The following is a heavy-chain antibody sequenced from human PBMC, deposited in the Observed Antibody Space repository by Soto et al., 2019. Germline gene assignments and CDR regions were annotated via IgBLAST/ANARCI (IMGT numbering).Heavy chain of an antibody. Sequence: QVQLVESGGGVVQPGRSLRLSCAASGFTFSSYAMHWVRQAPGKGLEGVAVISYDGSNKYYADSVKGRFTISRDNSKNTLYLQMNSLRAEDTAVYYCARVPGFAFGNGMDVWGQGTTVTVSS. V-gene: IGHV3-30-3*01. CDR2: ISYDGSNK. CDR3: ARVPGFAFGNGMDV. J-gene: IGHJ6*02. D-gene: IGHD3-10*01. CDR1: GFTFSSYA.